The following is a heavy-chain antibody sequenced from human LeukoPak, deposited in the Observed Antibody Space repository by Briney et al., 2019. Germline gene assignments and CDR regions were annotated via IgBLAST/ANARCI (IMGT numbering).Heavy chain of an antibody. CDR2: IIPISGTA. Sequence: GASVKVSCKAYRGTFSNYAISWVRQAPGQGLEWIGGIIPISGTANYAQKFQGRVTISADESTTTAYMGMSSLRFEDTAVYYCARGPQSGYDFWSGYFDYWGQGTLVTISS. D-gene: IGHD3-3*01. V-gene: IGHV1-69*13. CDR1: RGTFSNYA. J-gene: IGHJ4*02. CDR3: ARGPQSGYDFWSGYFDY.